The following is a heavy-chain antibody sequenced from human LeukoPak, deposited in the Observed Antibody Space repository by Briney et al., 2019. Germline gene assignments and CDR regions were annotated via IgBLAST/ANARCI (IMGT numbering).Heavy chain of an antibody. V-gene: IGHV4-4*02. CDR3: ASNSADYNTLGSSYKV. CDR1: GDSISSSNW. CDR2: IFHSGST. Sequence: SGTLSLTCAVSGDSISSSNWWTWVRQPPGKGLEWIGEIFHSGSTNYNPSLKSRVTISVDTSKNQFSLKLNSVTAADTAVFYCASNSADYNTLGSSYKVWGQGTLVTVSS. D-gene: IGHD3-10*01. J-gene: IGHJ4*02.